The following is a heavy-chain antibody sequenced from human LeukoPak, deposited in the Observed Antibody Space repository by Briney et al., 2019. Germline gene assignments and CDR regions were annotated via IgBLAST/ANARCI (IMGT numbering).Heavy chain of an antibody. J-gene: IGHJ4*02. Sequence: GGSLRLSCAASGFTFSSYETNWVRQAPGKGLEWVSYISSSGSTIYYADSVKGRFTISRDNAKNTLYLQMNSLRAEDTAVYYCARDRDHRYFDYWGQGTLVTVSS. CDR3: ARDRDHRYFDY. V-gene: IGHV3-48*03. CDR2: ISSSGSTI. CDR1: GFTFSSYE.